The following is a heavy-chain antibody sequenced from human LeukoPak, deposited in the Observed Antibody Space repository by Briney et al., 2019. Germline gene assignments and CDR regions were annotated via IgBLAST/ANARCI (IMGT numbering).Heavy chain of an antibody. CDR3: AKVDCTSTSCHNPFDI. CDR2: ISYDGSNK. Sequence: PGRALRLSRVASGFTFRTYGMYWVRQAPGKGLAWVAAISYDGSNKHYADSVKGRLSISRDNSKNTLYQQVNSLRAEDTTMYYCAKVDCTSTSCHNPFDIWGQGTLVTVSS. D-gene: IGHD2-2*01. J-gene: IGHJ3*02. V-gene: IGHV3-30*18. CDR1: GFTFRTYG.